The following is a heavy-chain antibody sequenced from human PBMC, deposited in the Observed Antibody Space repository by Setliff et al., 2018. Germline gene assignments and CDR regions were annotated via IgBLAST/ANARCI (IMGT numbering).Heavy chain of an antibody. V-gene: IGHV1-3*04. Sequence: ASVKVSCKASGGTFSSYAISWVRQAPGQGLEWMGWINTDNGNTRYSQNFQDRVTITRDTSATTAYMELSRLRSDDTAVYYCARGNVVVPAATQDYYYYGMDVWGQGTTVTVSS. J-gene: IGHJ6*02. CDR2: INTDNGNT. D-gene: IGHD2-2*01. CDR1: GGTFSSYA. CDR3: ARGNVVVPAATQDYYYYGMDV.